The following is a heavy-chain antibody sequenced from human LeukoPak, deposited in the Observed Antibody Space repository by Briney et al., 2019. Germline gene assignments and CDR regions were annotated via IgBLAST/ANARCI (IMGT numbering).Heavy chain of an antibody. CDR2: IYHSGST. CDR3: ARAPYYHYVNV. CDR1: GGSISSYY. V-gene: IGHV4-59*01. J-gene: IGHJ6*03. Sequence: PSETLSLTCTVSGGSISSYYWSWIRQPPGKGLEWIGYIYHSGSTNYNPSLKSRVTISVDTSKNQFSLKVSSGTTADTAVYYCARAPYYHYVNVWRKGTTVTVSS.